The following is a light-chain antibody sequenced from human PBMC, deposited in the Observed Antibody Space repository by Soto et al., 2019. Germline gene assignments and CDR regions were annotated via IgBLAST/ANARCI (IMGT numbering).Light chain of an antibody. Sequence: EIVLTQSPGTLSLSPGERATLSCRASQSVSRSYLAWYQQKPGQAPRLLIYGASSRATGIPDRFSGSGSGTDFPLTISRLEPEDFAVYYCQQYGSSPLTFGPGTKVDIK. CDR3: QQYGSSPLT. CDR2: GAS. V-gene: IGKV3-20*01. J-gene: IGKJ3*01. CDR1: QSVSRSY.